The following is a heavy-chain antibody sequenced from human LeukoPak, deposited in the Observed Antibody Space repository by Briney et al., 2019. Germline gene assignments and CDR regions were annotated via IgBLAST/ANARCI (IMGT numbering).Heavy chain of an antibody. CDR3: ARDRGIAAAGLDY. CDR1: GGSISSYNW. J-gene: IGHJ4*02. D-gene: IGHD6-13*01. Sequence: SGTLSLTCVVSGGSISSYNWWSWVRQPPGKGLEWIGEIYHSGSTNYNPSLKSRVTISLDKSKNQFSLKLSSVTAADTAVYYCARDRGIAAAGLDYWGQGTLVTVSS. V-gene: IGHV4-4*02. CDR2: IYHSGST.